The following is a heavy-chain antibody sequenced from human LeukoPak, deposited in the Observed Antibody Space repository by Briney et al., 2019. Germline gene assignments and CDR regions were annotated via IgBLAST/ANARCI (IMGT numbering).Heavy chain of an antibody. J-gene: IGHJ4*02. V-gene: IGHV3-21*01. D-gene: IGHD5-18*01. CDR2: ISSSSSYI. CDR1: GFTFSSYS. Sequence: AGGSLRLSCASSGFTFSSYSMNWVRQAPGKGLEWVSSISSSSSYIYYADSVKGRFTISRDNAKNSLYLQMNSLRAEDTDVYYCARVGGYSYGYSDYFDYWGQGTLVTVSS. CDR3: ARVGGYSYGYSDYFDY.